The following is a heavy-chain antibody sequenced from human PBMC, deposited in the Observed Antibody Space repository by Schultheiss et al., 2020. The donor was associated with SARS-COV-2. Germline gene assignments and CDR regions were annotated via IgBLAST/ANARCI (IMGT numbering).Heavy chain of an antibody. CDR3: ARRGGSGWHFDY. V-gene: IGHV4-59*08. Sequence: ETLSLTCAVYGGSFSGYYWSWIRQPPGKGLEWIGYIYYSGSTNYNPSLKSRVTISVDTSKNQFSLKLSSVTGADTAVYYCARRGGSGWHFDYWGQGTLVTVSS. J-gene: IGHJ4*02. D-gene: IGHD6-19*01. CDR1: GGSFSGYY. CDR2: IYYSGST.